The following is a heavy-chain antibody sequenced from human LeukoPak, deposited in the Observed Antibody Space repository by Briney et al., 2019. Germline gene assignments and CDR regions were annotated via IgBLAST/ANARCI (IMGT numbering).Heavy chain of an antibody. CDR2: IEPDGSEK. Sequence: GGSLRLSCAASGFTFRDYWRTWVRQAAGKGLEWVASIEPDGSEKYYADSVKGRFTLSRDNVENSLYLQMNTLRVDDTAVYYCAQGHYHMDVGGHGTTVTVSS. J-gene: IGHJ6*02. CDR1: GFTFRDYW. CDR3: AQGHYHMDV. V-gene: IGHV3-7*01.